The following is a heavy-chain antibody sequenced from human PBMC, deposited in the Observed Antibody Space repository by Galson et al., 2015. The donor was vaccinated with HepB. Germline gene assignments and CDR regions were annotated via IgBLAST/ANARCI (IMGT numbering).Heavy chain of an antibody. D-gene: IGHD6-19*01. Sequence: SLRLSCAASGFTFDDYAMHWVRQAPGKGLERVSGISWNSGSIGYADSVKGRFTISRDNAKNSLYLQMNSLRAEDTALYYCAKDIGGVAVDRWAVRAFDIWGQGTMVTVSS. J-gene: IGHJ3*02. V-gene: IGHV3-9*01. CDR2: ISWNSGSI. CDR1: GFTFDDYA. CDR3: AKDIGGVAVDRWAVRAFDI.